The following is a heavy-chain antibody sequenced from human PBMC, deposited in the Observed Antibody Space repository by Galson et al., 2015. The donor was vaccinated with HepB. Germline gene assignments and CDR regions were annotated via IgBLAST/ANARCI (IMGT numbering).Heavy chain of an antibody. CDR3: ARGDGGYYLMDYYGLDV. CDR1: GFTFSSYA. CDR2: ISGSGGST. J-gene: IGHJ6*02. Sequence: SLRLSCAASGFTFSSYAMSWVRQAPRKGLEWVSAISGSGGSTYYADSVKGRFTISRDNSKNTLYLQMNSLRAEDTAVYYCARGDGGYYLMDYYGLDVWGHGTTVTVSS. D-gene: IGHD1-26*01. V-gene: IGHV3-23*01.